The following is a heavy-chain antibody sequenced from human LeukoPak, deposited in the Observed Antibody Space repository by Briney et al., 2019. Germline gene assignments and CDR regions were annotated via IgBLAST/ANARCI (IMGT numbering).Heavy chain of an antibody. CDR3: AKDRAYCTNGVCHYYYYGMDV. Sequence: HPGGSLRLSCAASGFTFDDYAMHWVRQAPGKGLEWVSGISWNSGSIGYADSVKGRFTISRDNAKNSLYLQMNSLRAEDTALYYCAKDRAYCTNGVCHYYYYGMDVWGQGTTVTVSS. V-gene: IGHV3-9*01. CDR2: ISWNSGSI. J-gene: IGHJ6*02. CDR1: GFTFDDYA. D-gene: IGHD2-8*01.